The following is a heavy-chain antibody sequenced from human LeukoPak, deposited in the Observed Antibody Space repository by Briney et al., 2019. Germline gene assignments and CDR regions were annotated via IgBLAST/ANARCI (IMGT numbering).Heavy chain of an antibody. CDR2: ISSSSSYI. V-gene: IGHV3-21*01. J-gene: IGHJ6*03. D-gene: IGHD4-11*01. CDR3: ARARGTVTNYYYYYMDV. Sequence: PGGSLRLSCAASGFTFSSYSMNWVRQAPGKGLEWVSSISSSSSYIYCADSVKGRFTISRDNAKNSLYLQMNSLRAEDTAVYYCARARGTVTNYYYYYMDVWGKGTTVTISS. CDR1: GFTFSSYS.